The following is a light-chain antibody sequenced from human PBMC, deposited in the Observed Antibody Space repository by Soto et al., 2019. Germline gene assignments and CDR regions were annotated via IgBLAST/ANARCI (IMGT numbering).Light chain of an antibody. CDR2: CAS. Sequence: EIVLTQSPGTLSLSPGERATLSCRASQSVSGSYLAWYQQKPGQAPRLLIYCASTRATGIPDRFTGSGSGTDFKLTISRLEPEAFAVYYGQQYCSSPLYTFGQGTKLEIK. V-gene: IGKV3-20*01. CDR1: QSVSGSY. J-gene: IGKJ2*01. CDR3: QQYCSSPLYT.